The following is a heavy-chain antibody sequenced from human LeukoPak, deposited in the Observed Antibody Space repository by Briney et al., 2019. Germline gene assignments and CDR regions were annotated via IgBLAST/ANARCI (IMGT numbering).Heavy chain of an antibody. CDR3: ARGPGLSSYGLVSWFDP. V-gene: IGHV1-2*02. CDR2: INPNSGGT. Sequence: GASVKVSCKASGYTFTGYDMHWVRQAPGQGLEWMGWINPNSGGTNYAQKFQGRLTMTRDTSTSTAYMELSRLRSDDTAVYYCARGPGLSSYGLVSWFDPWGQGTLVTVSS. J-gene: IGHJ5*02. CDR1: GYTFTGYD. D-gene: IGHD5-18*01.